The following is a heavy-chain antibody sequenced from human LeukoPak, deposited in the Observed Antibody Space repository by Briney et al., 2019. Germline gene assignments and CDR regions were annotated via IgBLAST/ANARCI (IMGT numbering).Heavy chain of an antibody. CDR3: ARDLHYYVAMDV. CDR1: GFTFSDYY. CDR2: ISSSSRYT. D-gene: IGHD3-10*02. J-gene: IGHJ6*02. V-gene: IGHV3-11*05. Sequence: GGSLRLSCAASGFTFSDYYMSWIRQAPGKGLEWVSYISSSSRYTNYADSVKGRFTISRDNAKNSLYLQMNSLRAEDTAVYYCARDLHYYVAMDVWGQGTTVTVSS.